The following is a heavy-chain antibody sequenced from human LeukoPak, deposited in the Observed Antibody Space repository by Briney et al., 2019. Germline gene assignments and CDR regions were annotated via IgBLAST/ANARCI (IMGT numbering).Heavy chain of an antibody. CDR3: AREVPENFNFDY. CDR1: GYSFSNYY. Sequence: GASVKVSCKASGYSFSNYYTHWVRQAPGQGLEWMGLIKVSGGSTLYAQKFQGRVTMTSDMSTSTVYVELSSLTSEDTAVYYCAREVPENFNFDYWGQGTLVTVPS. CDR2: IKVSGGST. J-gene: IGHJ4*02. V-gene: IGHV1-46*01. D-gene: IGHD1-7*01.